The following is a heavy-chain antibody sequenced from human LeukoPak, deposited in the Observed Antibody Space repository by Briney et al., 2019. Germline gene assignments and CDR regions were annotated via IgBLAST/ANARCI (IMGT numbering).Heavy chain of an antibody. V-gene: IGHV3-23*01. CDR3: AKTPSSSWSYDYFDY. CDR1: GFTFSSYA. Sequence: PGGSLRLSCAASGFTFSSYAMSWVRQAPGKGLEWVSAISGSGGSTYYADSVKGRFTISRDNSKNTLYLQMNSLRAEDTAVYYCAKTPSSSWSYDYFDYWGQGTLVTVSS. J-gene: IGHJ4*02. D-gene: IGHD6-13*01. CDR2: ISGSGGST.